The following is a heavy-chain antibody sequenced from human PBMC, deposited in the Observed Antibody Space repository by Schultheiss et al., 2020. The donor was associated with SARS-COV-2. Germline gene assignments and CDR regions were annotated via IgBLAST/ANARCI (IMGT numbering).Heavy chain of an antibody. V-gene: IGHV4-34*01. CDR1: GGSFSGYY. J-gene: IGHJ6*03. CDR2: INHSGST. D-gene: IGHD3-22*01. Sequence: GSLRLSCAVYGGSFSGYYWGWIRQPPEKGLEWIGEINHSGSTNYNPSLKSRVTISVDTSKNQFSLKLSSVTAADTAVYYCARVLAYYDISYMDVWGKGTTVTVSS. CDR3: ARVLAYYDISYMDV.